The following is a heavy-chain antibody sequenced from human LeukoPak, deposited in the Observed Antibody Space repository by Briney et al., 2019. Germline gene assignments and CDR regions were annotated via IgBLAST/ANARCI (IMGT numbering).Heavy chain of an antibody. Sequence: GGSLRLSCAASGFTFSSYSMNWVRQAPGKGLEWVSSISSSSSYIYYADSVKGRFTISRDNSKNTLYLQMNSLRAEDTAVYYCAKAPFGVVIMYFDYWGQGTLVTVSS. CDR1: GFTFSSYS. CDR3: AKAPFGVVIMYFDY. D-gene: IGHD3-3*01. V-gene: IGHV3-21*04. J-gene: IGHJ4*02. CDR2: ISSSSSYI.